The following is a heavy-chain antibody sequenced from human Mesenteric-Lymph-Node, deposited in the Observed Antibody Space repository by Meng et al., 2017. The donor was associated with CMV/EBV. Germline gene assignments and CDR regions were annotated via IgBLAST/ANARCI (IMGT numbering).Heavy chain of an antibody. V-gene: IGHV1-69*01. CDR1: SYV. J-gene: IGHJ4*02. Sequence: SYVFSWVRQAPGQGLEWMGGIIPILDTANYAQQFQGRVTITADESTSTAYMELSSLRSEDTAVYYCAVGVRTYYYGSGSYYNSLDYWGQGTLVTVSS. CDR2: IIPILDTA. CDR3: AVGVRTYYYGSGSYYNSLDY. D-gene: IGHD3-10*01.